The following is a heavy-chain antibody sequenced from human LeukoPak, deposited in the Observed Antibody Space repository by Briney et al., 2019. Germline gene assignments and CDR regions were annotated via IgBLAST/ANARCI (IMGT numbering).Heavy chain of an antibody. CDR1: GFTFSSYA. J-gene: IGHJ4*02. Sequence: GGSLRLSCAASGFTFSSYAMHWVRQAPGKGLEWVAVISYDGSNKYYADSVKGRFTISRDNSKNTLYLQMNSLRAEDTAVYYCARVGWAFYYDSSGYFDYWGQGTLVTVSS. D-gene: IGHD3-22*01. CDR3: ARVGWAFYYDSSGYFDY. CDR2: ISYDGSNK. V-gene: IGHV3-30-3*01.